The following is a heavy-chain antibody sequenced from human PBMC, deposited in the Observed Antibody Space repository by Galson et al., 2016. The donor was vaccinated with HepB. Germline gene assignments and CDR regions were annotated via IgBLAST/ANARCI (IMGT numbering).Heavy chain of an antibody. CDR3: ARALLAIDDF. CDR1: GYTFTRNS. J-gene: IGHJ4*02. Sequence: SVKVSCKASGYTFTRNSISWVRRAPGQGLEWMGWINAYSGNTNYAQKFQGRVTMTTDTSTSTAYMELRSLRSDDTAVYYCARALLAIDDFWGQGTLVTVSS. D-gene: IGHD1-26*01. CDR2: INAYSGNT. V-gene: IGHV1-18*01.